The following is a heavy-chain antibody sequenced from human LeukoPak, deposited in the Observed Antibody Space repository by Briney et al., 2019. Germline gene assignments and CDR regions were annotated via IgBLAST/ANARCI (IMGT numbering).Heavy chain of an antibody. J-gene: IGHJ5*02. CDR1: GGTFSSYA. D-gene: IGHD1-14*01. V-gene: IGHV1-69*13. CDR3: ARVRNQNRFDP. CDR2: IIHIFGTA. Sequence: GASVKVSCKASGGTFSSYAISWVRQAPGQGLEWMGGIIHIFGTANYAQKFQGRVTITADESTSTAYMELSSLRSEDTAVYYCARVRNQNRFDPWGQGTLVTVSS.